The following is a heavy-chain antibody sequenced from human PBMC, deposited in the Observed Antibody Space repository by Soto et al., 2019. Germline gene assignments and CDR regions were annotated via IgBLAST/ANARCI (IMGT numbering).Heavy chain of an antibody. J-gene: IGHJ6*02. CDR2: IIPMFGIG. V-gene: IGHV1-69*01. CDR3: ARAYRENYSYAMDV. Sequence: QVQLVQSGAEVKMPGSSVRVSCKASGGSFSKYGISWVRQAPGQGLEWMGGIIPMFGIGNYAEKFLGRVTNTADEYTSTRHTELTSLRSEDTAVYFCARAYRENYSYAMDVWGQGTTVTVSS. CDR1: GGSFSKYG. D-gene: IGHD1-26*01.